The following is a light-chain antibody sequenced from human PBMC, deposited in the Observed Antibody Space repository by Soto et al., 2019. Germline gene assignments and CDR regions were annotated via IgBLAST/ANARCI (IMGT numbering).Light chain of an antibody. CDR2: GAS. CDR3: HQYVTPPFT. Sequence: EIVLAQSPDTLSLSPGERATLSCRASESVNRVYLAWYQHKPGQPPRLLIFGASESATGIPYRFSGSGSGTDFTLTISRLEPEDFAVYYLHQYVTPPFTFGPGTKVDI. CDR1: ESVNRVY. J-gene: IGKJ3*01. V-gene: IGKV3-20*01.